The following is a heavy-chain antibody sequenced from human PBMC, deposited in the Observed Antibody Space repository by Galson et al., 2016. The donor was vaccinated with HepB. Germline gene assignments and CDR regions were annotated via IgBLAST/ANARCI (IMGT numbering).Heavy chain of an antibody. D-gene: IGHD1-26*01. V-gene: IGHV3-33*01. CDR1: GFTFSNYG. CDR3: ASGAHSGTYDTIINYYFEY. Sequence: SLRLSCAASGFTFSNYGMHWVRQAPGKGLEWVAVVGDDGSNKYYGDSVKGRFTIFRDNSKNTLYLQMTSLRAEDTAVYYCASGAHSGTYDTIINYYFEYCGQGTLVTVSS. J-gene: IGHJ4*02. CDR2: VGDDGSNK.